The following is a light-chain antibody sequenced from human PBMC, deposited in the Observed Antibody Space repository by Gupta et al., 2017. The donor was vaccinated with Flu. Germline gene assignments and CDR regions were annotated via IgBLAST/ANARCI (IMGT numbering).Light chain of an antibody. V-gene: IGKV1-5*03. Sequence: DIQMTQSPSTLSASVGDRVTITCRASQSISSWLAWYQQKPGKAPKLLLYKASSLESGVPPRFTGSGSGTECTLIISSLQPDDFATYFCQQYKSYPPTFGGGTKVEIK. CDR2: KAS. J-gene: IGKJ4*01. CDR1: QSISSW. CDR3: QQYKSYPPT.